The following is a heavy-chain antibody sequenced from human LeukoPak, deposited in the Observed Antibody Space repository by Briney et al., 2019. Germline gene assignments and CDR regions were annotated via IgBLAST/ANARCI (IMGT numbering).Heavy chain of an antibody. CDR1: GFTFSTYS. CDR3: ARTPYYDFSPVIWFDP. CDR2: ISYDGGAK. Sequence: PGGSLRLSCAAYGFTFSTYSMQWVRQVPGKGLEWVAVISYDGGAKYYTDSVKGRFTVSRDNSKNTLYLQMNSLRVEDTAVYYCARTPYYDFSPVIWFDPWGQGTLVTVSS. J-gene: IGHJ5*02. V-gene: IGHV3-30-3*01. D-gene: IGHD3-3*01.